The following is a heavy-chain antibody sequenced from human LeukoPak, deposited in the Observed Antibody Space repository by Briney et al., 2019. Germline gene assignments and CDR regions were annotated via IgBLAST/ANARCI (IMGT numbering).Heavy chain of an antibody. J-gene: IGHJ3*02. CDR3: ARYGYSYAITGDAFDI. D-gene: IGHD5-18*01. CDR1: GFTFSSYG. V-gene: IGHV3-30*03. Sequence: PGGSLRLSCAASGFTFSSYGMHWVRQAPGKGLEWVAVISYDGSNKYYADSVKGRFTISRDNAKNSLYLQMNSLRAEDTAVYYCARYGYSYAITGDAFDIWGQGTMVTVSS. CDR2: ISYDGSNK.